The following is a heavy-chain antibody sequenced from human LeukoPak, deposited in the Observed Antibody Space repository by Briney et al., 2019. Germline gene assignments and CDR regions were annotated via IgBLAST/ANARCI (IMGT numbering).Heavy chain of an antibody. Sequence: PGGSLRLSCAASGFTFTDHYMSWVRQAPGKGLEWVSYTSSSGDIIYYADSVKGRFTVSRDNARKSVSLQMNSLISEDTAVYYCTREDYYYASGYWGQGTLVTVSS. CDR3: TREDYYYASGY. J-gene: IGHJ4*02. CDR1: GFTFTDHY. CDR2: TSSSGDII. V-gene: IGHV3-11*01. D-gene: IGHD3-10*01.